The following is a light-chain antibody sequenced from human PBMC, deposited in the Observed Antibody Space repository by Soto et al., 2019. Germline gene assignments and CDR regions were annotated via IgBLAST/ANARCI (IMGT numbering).Light chain of an antibody. CDR3: QQYNSYST. J-gene: IGKJ1*01. V-gene: IGKV1-5*01. Sequence: DIPMTQSPSTLSASVGDRVTITCRASQNINSWLAWYQQKPGKVPKLLIYDASSLESGVPSRFSGSGSGTEFTLTITSLQPDDFATYYCQQYNSYSTFGQGTKVEIK. CDR2: DAS. CDR1: QNINSW.